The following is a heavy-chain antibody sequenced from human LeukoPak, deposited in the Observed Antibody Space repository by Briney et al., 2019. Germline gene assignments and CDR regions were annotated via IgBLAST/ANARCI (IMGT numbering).Heavy chain of an antibody. CDR2: IYPGDSDT. Sequence: GESLKISCKGSGYSFTSYWIGWVRQMPGKGLEWMGIIYPGDSDTRYSPSFQGQVTISADKSISTAYLQWSSLKASDTAMYYCARITMVRGVIMRWNYWGQGTRVTVSS. CDR3: ARITMVRGVIMRWNY. CDR1: GYSFTSYW. J-gene: IGHJ4*02. D-gene: IGHD3-10*01. V-gene: IGHV5-51*01.